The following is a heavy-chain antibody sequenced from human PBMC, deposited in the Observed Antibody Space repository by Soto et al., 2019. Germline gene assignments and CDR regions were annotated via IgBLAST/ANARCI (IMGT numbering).Heavy chain of an antibody. V-gene: IGHV3-33*01. CDR3: ARDLYSSGWYDLDY. J-gene: IGHJ4*02. CDR2: IWYDGSNK. CDR1: GFTFSSYG. D-gene: IGHD6-19*01. Sequence: QVQLVESGGGVVQPGRSLRLSCAASGFTFSSYGMHWVRQAPGKGLERVAVIWYDGSNKYYADSVKGRFTISRDNSKNTLYLQMNSLRVEDTAVYYCARDLYSSGWYDLDYWGQGTLVTVSS.